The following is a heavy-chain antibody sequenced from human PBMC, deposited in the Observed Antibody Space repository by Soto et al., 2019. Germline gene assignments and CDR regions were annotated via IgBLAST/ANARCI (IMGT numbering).Heavy chain of an antibody. V-gene: IGHV3-21*01. CDR1: GFTFSSYS. J-gene: IGHJ6*03. CDR2: ISSSSSYI. Sequence: EVQLVESGGGLVKPGGSLRLSCAASGFTFSSYSMNWVRQAPGKGLEWVSSISSSSSYIYYADSVKGRFTISRDNAKNSLDLQKNSLRAEDTAVYYCARDIVVVPAAMSPYYYYMDVWGKGTTVTVSS. D-gene: IGHD2-2*01. CDR3: ARDIVVVPAAMSPYYYYMDV.